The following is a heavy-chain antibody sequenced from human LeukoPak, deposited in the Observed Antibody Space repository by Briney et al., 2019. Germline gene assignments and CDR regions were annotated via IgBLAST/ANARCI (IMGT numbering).Heavy chain of an antibody. CDR3: ARDRLGGTNWFDP. CDR1: GYTFTGYY. V-gene: IGHV1-2*02. D-gene: IGHD3-9*01. Sequence: GASVKVSCKASGYTFTGYYMHWVRQAPRQGLEWMGWINPNSGGTNYAQKFQGRVAMTRDTSITTVYMELNRLRSDDTAVYYCARDRLGGTNWFDPWGQGTLVTVSS. CDR2: INPNSGGT. J-gene: IGHJ5*02.